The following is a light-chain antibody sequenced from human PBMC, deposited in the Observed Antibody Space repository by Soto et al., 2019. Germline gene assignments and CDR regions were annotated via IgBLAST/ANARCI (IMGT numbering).Light chain of an antibody. J-gene: IGKJ4*01. CDR1: QSISSW. CDR2: KAS. Sequence: DIQMTQSPSTLSASVGDRVTITCRASQSISSWLAWYQQKPGKAPNLLIYKASSLERGVPSRFSGSGSGTAFTLTISSLQPDDFATYYCQQYNSYPLTFGGGTKVEIK. V-gene: IGKV1-5*03. CDR3: QQYNSYPLT.